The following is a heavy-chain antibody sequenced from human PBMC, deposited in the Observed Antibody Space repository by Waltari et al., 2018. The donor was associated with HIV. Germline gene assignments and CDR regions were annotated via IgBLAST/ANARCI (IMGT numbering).Heavy chain of an antibody. CDR1: GFSLSHYG. V-gene: IGHV3-33*01. CDR3: ARDFALDS. Sequence: QVQLVESGGGVVQPGTSLRLSCAASGFSLSHYGMHWVRQAPGKGLEWVALIWYDGTNKYYGDSVKGRFTISRDISKNTLYLQMNSLRAEDTAVYFCARDFALDSWGPGTLVTVSS. CDR2: IWYDGTNK. J-gene: IGHJ4*02.